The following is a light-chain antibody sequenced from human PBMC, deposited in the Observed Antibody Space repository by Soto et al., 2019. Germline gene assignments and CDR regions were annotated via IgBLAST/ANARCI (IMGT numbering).Light chain of an antibody. Sequence: EIVLTQSPGILSLSPGERATLSCRACQSVTSSYLAWYQQKPGQAPRLLIYGASSRATGIPDRFSGSGSGTDFTLTIDKLGPEDFAVYYCQEYGSSRTFGQGTKVEIK. V-gene: IGKV3-20*01. CDR3: QEYGSSRT. CDR1: QSVTSSY. CDR2: GAS. J-gene: IGKJ1*01.